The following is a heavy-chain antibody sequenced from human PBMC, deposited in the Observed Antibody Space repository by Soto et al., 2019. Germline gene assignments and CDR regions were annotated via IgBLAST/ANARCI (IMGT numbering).Heavy chain of an antibody. CDR1: GFTFSSVW. CDR3: ARGRGLDV. J-gene: IGHJ6*02. Sequence: GGSLRLSXATSGFTFSSVWMSWVRQAPGKGLEWVANIKPDGSEKYYVDSVKGRFTISRDNAKNSLDLLMNSLRADDTAMYYCARGRGLDVWGQGTTVTVSS. CDR2: IKPDGSEK. V-gene: IGHV3-7*01.